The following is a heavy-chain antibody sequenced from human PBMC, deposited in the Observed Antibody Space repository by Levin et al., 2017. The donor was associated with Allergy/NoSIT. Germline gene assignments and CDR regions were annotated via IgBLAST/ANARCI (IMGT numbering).Heavy chain of an antibody. Sequence: GESLKISCAASGFTFSTNWMHWVRQAPGKGLVWVSRIRGDGSSTSYAASVKGRFTISRDNAKNTVYLQMNSLRAEDTAVYYCASDDMMNWGQGALVTVSS. V-gene: IGHV3-74*01. CDR1: GFTFSTNW. J-gene: IGHJ4*02. CDR2: IRGDGSST. D-gene: IGHD3-16*01. CDR3: ASDDMMN.